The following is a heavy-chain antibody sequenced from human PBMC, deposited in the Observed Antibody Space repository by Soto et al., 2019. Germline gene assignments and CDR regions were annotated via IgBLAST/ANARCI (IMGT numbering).Heavy chain of an antibody. Sequence: HPGGSLRLSCAASGFTFSSHAMSWVRQAPGKGLEWVSSTSESGGSTYYADSVKGRFTISRDNSKNTLYLQMNSLRAEDTAVYYCANLRRGYSVYDNDYWGQGTLVTVSS. V-gene: IGHV3-23*01. CDR2: TSESGGST. CDR1: GFTFSSHA. D-gene: IGHD5-12*01. CDR3: ANLRRGYSVYDNDY. J-gene: IGHJ4*02.